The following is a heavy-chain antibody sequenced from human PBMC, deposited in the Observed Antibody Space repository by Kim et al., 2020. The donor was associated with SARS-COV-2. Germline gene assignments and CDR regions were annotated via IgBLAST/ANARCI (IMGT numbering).Heavy chain of an antibody. CDR3: ASGVGKLLPPPLV. D-gene: IGHD2-15*01. CDR2: IYYSGST. Sequence: SETLSLTCSVSGGSISSGGYYWSWIRQHPGKGLEWIGYIYYSGSTSYNPSLKSRVTISVDTSKNQFSLKLSSVTAADTAVYYCASGVGKLLPPPLVWGQGTLVTVSS. CDR1: GGSISSGGYY. J-gene: IGHJ4*02. V-gene: IGHV4-31*03.